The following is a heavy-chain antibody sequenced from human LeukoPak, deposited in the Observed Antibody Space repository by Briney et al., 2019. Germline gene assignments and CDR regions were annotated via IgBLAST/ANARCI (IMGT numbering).Heavy chain of an antibody. CDR2: ISSSSSYI. J-gene: IGHJ4*02. V-gene: IGHV3-21*01. D-gene: IGHD3-10*01. CDR1: GFTFSSYS. CDR3: ARGAGEDYFDY. Sequence: GGSLRLSCAASGFTFSSYSMNWVRQAPGKGLEWVSSISSSSSYIYYADSVKGRFTISRDNTKNSLYLQMNSLRAEDTAVYYCARGAGEDYFDYWGQGTLVTVSS.